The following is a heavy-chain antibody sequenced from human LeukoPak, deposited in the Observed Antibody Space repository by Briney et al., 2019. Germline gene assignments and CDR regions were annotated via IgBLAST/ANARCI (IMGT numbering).Heavy chain of an antibody. CDR1: GFSFSSTS. J-gene: IGHJ4*02. V-gene: IGHV3-21*01. Sequence: GGSLRLSCATSGFSFSSTSLNWVRQAPGKGLQYVSSIDTSSYTYYADSVKGRFTISRDNAKNSLYLQMNSLRVEDTAVYYRASATKIDYWGQGTLVTVSS. D-gene: IGHD5-12*01. CDR2: IDTSSYT. CDR3: ASATKIDY.